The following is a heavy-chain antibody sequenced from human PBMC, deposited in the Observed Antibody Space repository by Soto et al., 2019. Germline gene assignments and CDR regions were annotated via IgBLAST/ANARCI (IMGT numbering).Heavy chain of an antibody. CDR2: IIPIFGTA. CDR3: ASRMDYYGSGSEYFDY. J-gene: IGHJ4*02. CDR1: GGTFSSYA. D-gene: IGHD3-10*01. V-gene: IGHV1-69*01. Sequence: QVQLVQSGAEVKKPGSSVKVSCKASGGTFSSYAISWVRQAPGQGLEWMGGIIPIFGTANYAQKFQCRVTITADESTSTAYMELSSMRSEDTAVYYGASRMDYYGSGSEYFDYWGQGTLVTVSS.